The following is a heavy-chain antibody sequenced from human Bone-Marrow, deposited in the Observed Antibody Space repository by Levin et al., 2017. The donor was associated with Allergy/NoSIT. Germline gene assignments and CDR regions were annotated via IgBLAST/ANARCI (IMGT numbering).Heavy chain of an antibody. CDR1: GFIFEDYG. Sequence: LSLTCAASGFIFEDYGMSWVHQVPGKGLEWVSGINWNGGTTGYADSVKGRFTISRDNAKNSLFLQMSSLRAEDTALYYCARALGDYYYYGMGVWGQGTTVTVSS. J-gene: IGHJ6*02. V-gene: IGHV3-20*04. D-gene: IGHD4-17*01. CDR2: INWNGGTT. CDR3: ARALGDYYYYGMGV.